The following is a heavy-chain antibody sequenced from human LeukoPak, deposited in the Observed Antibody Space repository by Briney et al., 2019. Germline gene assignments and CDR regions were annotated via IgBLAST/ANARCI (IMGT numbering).Heavy chain of an antibody. V-gene: IGHV4-30-2*01. Sequence: SETLSLTCAVSGGSISSGGYSWSWIRQPPGKGLEWIGYIYHSGSPYYNPSLKNRVTISVGRSKNQFSLKVRSVTAADTAVYYCARLIRATNGMDVWGQGITVTVSS. J-gene: IGHJ6*02. CDR1: GGSISSGGYS. D-gene: IGHD1-26*01. CDR3: ARLIRATNGMDV. CDR2: IYHSGSP.